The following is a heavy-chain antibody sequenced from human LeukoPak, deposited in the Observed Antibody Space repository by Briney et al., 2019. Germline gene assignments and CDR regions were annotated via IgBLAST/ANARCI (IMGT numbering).Heavy chain of an antibody. D-gene: IGHD3-22*01. J-gene: IGHJ3*02. CDR1: GFTFDDYA. CDR2: ISWNSGSI. Sequence: PGRSLRLSCAASGFTFDDYAMHWVRHAPGKGLEWVSGISWNSGSIGYADSVKGRFTISRDNAKNSLYLQMNSLRAEDTALYYCAKPGDSSGTEAFDIWGQGTMVTVSS. V-gene: IGHV3-9*01. CDR3: AKPGDSSGTEAFDI.